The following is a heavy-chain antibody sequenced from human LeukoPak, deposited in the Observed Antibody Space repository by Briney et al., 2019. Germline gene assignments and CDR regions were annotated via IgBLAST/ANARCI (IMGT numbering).Heavy chain of an antibody. CDR3: ARDGLPLSIAAAGNWFDP. Sequence: GRSLRLSCAASGFTFDDYAMHWVRQAPGKGLEWVSGISWNSGSIGYADSVKGRFTISRDNAKNSLYLQMNSLRAEDTAVYYCARDGLPLSIAAAGNWFDPWGQGTLVTVSS. V-gene: IGHV3-9*01. J-gene: IGHJ5*02. CDR1: GFTFDDYA. D-gene: IGHD6-13*01. CDR2: ISWNSGSI.